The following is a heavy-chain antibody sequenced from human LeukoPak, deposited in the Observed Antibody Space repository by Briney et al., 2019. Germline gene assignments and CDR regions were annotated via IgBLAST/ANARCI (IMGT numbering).Heavy chain of an antibody. CDR1: GGSISSGSYY. D-gene: IGHD6-13*01. J-gene: IGHJ6*03. CDR3: AGDGLYSSSWSGAYYYYYMDV. Sequence: PSEALSLTCTVSGGSISSGSYYWSWIRQPAGKGLEWIGRIYTSGSTNYNPSLKSRVTISVDTSKNQFSLKLSSVTAADTAVYYCAGDGLYSSSWSGAYYYYYMDVWGKGTTVTVPS. V-gene: IGHV4-61*02. CDR2: IYTSGST.